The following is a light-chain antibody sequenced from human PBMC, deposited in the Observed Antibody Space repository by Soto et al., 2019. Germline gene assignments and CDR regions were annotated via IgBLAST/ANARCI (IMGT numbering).Light chain of an antibody. J-gene: IGKJ5*01. Sequence: GDRVTITCRASQSISSCLAWYQQKPGKAPKLLIYAASSLESGVPSRFSGSGSGTDFTLTISSLQPEDFATYYCQQSYSTLITFGQGTRLEIK. CDR2: AAS. CDR3: QQSYSTLIT. V-gene: IGKV1-39*01. CDR1: QSISSC.